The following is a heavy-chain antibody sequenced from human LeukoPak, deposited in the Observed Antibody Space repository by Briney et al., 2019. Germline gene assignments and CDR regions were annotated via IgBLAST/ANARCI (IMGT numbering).Heavy chain of an antibody. CDR2: ISSSSNYI. V-gene: IGHV3-21*01. Sequence: GGSLRLSCAASGFSFDNYCMNWVRQTPGKGLEWVSTISSSSNYIYCADSVKGRFTISRDNAKNSLYLQMNSLRAEDTAVYYCARDPESYGGGIAAAGPNYYDSNWGQGTLVTVSS. J-gene: IGHJ4*02. CDR1: GFSFDNYC. D-gene: IGHD6-13*01. CDR3: ARDPESYGGGIAAAGPNYYDSN.